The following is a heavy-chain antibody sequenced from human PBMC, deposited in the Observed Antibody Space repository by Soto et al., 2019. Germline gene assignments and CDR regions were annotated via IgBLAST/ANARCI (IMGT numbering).Heavy chain of an antibody. CDR1: GGSISSYY. Sequence: SETLSLTCTVSGGSISSYYWSWIRQPPGKGLEWIGYIYYSGSTNYNPSLKSRVTISVDTSKNQFSLKLSSVTAADTAVYYCARHHLHPYGDYFNYYYYMDVWGKGTTVTVSS. CDR3: ARHHLHPYGDYFNYYYYMDV. J-gene: IGHJ6*03. V-gene: IGHV4-59*08. D-gene: IGHD4-17*01. CDR2: IYYSGST.